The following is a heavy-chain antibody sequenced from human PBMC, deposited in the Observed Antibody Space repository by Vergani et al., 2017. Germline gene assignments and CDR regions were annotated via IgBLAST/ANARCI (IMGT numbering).Heavy chain of an antibody. CDR2: ISYDGNNK. Sequence: QVQLVESGGGVVQPGRSLRLSCAASGFTFSSYAMHWVRQAPGKGLEWVAVISYDGNNKYYADYVRGRFTISRDNSKNTLYLQMNSLRAADTAVYYCTRDQGYSSDWRVNGPFDYWGQGTLVTVSS. CDR1: GFTFSSYA. V-gene: IGHV3-30-3*01. D-gene: IGHD6-19*01. CDR3: TRDQGYSSDWRVNGPFDY. J-gene: IGHJ4*02.